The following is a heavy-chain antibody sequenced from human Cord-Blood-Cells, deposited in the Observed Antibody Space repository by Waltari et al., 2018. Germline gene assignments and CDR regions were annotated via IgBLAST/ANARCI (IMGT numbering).Heavy chain of an antibody. Sequence: GESGGGVVQPGRSLRLSCAASGFTFSSYGMHWVRQAPGKGLEWVAVIWYDGSNKYYADSVKGRFTISRDNSKNTLYLQMNSLRAEDTAMYYCAKDLGNYFDYWGQGTLVTVSS. CDR2: IWYDGSNK. CDR1: GFTFSSYG. CDR3: AKDLGNYFDY. J-gene: IGHJ4*02. D-gene: IGHD7-27*01. V-gene: IGHV3-30*18.